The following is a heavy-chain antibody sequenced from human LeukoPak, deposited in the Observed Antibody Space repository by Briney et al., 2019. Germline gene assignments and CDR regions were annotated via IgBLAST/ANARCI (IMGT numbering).Heavy chain of an antibody. CDR2: ISSSGSRI. D-gene: IGHD3-10*01. Sequence: GGSLRLSCAVSGFTFSSYEMNWVRQAPGKGLEWLSYISSSGSRIYYVDSVKGRFTISRDNAKNSLYLQMNSLRVEDTAVYYCARIRGGTKGSGSFFDYWGQGTLVTVSS. V-gene: IGHV3-48*03. CDR3: ARIRGGTKGSGSFFDY. J-gene: IGHJ4*02. CDR1: GFTFSSYE.